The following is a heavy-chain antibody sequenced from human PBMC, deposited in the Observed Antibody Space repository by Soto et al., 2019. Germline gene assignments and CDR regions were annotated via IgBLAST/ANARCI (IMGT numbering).Heavy chain of an antibody. CDR2: IYTSGST. V-gene: IGHV4-4*07. CDR1: GGSISSYY. D-gene: IGHD6-13*01. Sequence: PSETLPLTCTASGGSISSYYWSWIRQPAGKGLEWIGRIYTSGSTNYNPSLKSRVTMSVDTSKNQFSLKLSSVTAADTAVYYCARFIASAGNYYFDYWGQGTLVTVSS. CDR3: ARFIASAGNYYFDY. J-gene: IGHJ4*02.